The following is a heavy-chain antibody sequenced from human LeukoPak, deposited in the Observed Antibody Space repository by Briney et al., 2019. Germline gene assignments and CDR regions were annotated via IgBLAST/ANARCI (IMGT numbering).Heavy chain of an antibody. CDR3: ARDAGRYFDWLGY. Sequence: GGSLRLSCVASGFRFSTYWMSWVRQVPGQGLEWVANLNEDGRQKDYVDSVKGRFTISRDNAKNSVDLQMNSLRAEDTAVYYCARDAGRYFDWLGYWGQGTLVTVSS. CDR2: LNEDGRQK. V-gene: IGHV3-7*01. D-gene: IGHD3-9*01. CDR1: GFRFSTYW. J-gene: IGHJ4*02.